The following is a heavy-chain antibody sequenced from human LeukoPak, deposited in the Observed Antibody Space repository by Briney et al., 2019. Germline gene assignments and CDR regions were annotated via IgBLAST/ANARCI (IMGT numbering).Heavy chain of an antibody. D-gene: IGHD3-22*01. CDR1: GYTFTSYG. J-gene: IGHJ5*02. CDR2: ISAYNGNT. Sequence: ASVTVSCTASGYTFTSYGISWVRQAPGQGLEWMGWISAYNGNTNYAQKLQGRVTMTTDTSTSTAYMELRSLRSDDTAVYYCARLGGFYDSSGYDNWFDPWGQGTLVTVSS. CDR3: ARLGGFYDSSGYDNWFDP. V-gene: IGHV1-18*01.